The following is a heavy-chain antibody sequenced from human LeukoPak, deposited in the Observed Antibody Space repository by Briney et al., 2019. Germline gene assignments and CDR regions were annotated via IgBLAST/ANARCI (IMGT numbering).Heavy chain of an antibody. CDR2: ISGSGGST. CDR1: GFTFSSYA. V-gene: IGHV3-23*01. J-gene: IGHJ4*02. CDR3: AKDERGYGSGKTLDY. D-gene: IGHD3-10*01. Sequence: GGSLRLSCAASGFTFSSYAMSWVRQAPGKGLEWVSAISGSGGSTYYADSVKGRFTISRDNSKNTLYLQMNSLRAEDTAVYYCAKDERGYGSGKTLDYWGQGTLVTVSS.